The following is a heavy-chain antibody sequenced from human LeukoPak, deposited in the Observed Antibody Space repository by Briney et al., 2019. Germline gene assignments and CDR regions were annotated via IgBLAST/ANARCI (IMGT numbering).Heavy chain of an antibody. CDR3: AASPDYYDSSGYSHYFDY. CDR2: IVVGSGNT. Sequence: SVKVSCKASGFTFTSSAVQWVRQARGQRLEWIGWIVVGSGNTNYAQKFQERVTITRDMSTSTAYMELSSLRSEDTAVYYCAASPDYYDSSGYSHYFDYWGQGTLVTVSS. V-gene: IGHV1-58*01. CDR1: GFTFTSSA. J-gene: IGHJ4*02. D-gene: IGHD3-22*01.